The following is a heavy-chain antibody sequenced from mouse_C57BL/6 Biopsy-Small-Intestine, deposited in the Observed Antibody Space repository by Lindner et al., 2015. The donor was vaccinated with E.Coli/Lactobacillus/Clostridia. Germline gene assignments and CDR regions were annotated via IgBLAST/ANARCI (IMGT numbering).Heavy chain of an antibody. J-gene: IGHJ4*01. D-gene: IGHD1-1*01. CDR3: ARPIYYYGSSYYYAMDY. V-gene: IGHV5-6*01. Sequence: VQLQESGGGLVKPGGSLKLSCAASGFTFSSYGMSWVRQTPDKRLEWVATISSGGSYTYYPDSVKGRFTISRDNAKNTLYLQMSSLKSEDTAMYYCARPIYYYGSSYYYAMDYWGQGTSVTVSS. CDR2: ISSGGSYT. CDR1: GFTFSSYG.